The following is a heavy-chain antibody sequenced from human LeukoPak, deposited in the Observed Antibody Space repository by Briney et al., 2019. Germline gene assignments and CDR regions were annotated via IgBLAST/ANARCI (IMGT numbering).Heavy chain of an antibody. J-gene: IGHJ3*02. CDR3: ARARYVNSFYAFDI. Sequence: SETLSPTCTVSGGSISSYYWSWIRLPPGKGLEWIGYLSKSGNTNYSPSLKSRVTIFGDTSKNQFFLKLSSVTAADTAMYYCARARYVNSFYAFDIWGQGTLATVSS. CDR2: LSKSGNT. D-gene: IGHD3-9*01. V-gene: IGHV4-59*01. CDR1: GGSISSYY.